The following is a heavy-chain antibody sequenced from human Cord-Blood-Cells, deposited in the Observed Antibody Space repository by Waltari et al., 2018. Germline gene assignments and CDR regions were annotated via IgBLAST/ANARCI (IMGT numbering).Heavy chain of an antibody. CDR3: AKGYLDP. CDR2: ISYDGSNK. V-gene: IGHV3-30*18. Sequence: QVQLVESGGGVVQPGRSLRLSCAASGFTFSSYGMHWVRQAPGKGLEWVAVISYDGSNKYYADSVKGRFTISRDNSKNTLYLQMNSLGAEDTAVYYCAKGYLDPWGQGTLVTVSS. CDR1: GFTFSSYG. J-gene: IGHJ5*02. D-gene: IGHD1-1*01.